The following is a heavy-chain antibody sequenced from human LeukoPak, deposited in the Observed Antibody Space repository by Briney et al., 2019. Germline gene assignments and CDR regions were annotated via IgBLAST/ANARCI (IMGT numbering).Heavy chain of an antibody. CDR1: GFTFSSYS. CDR3: AREGIVVVPAADNYSDY. D-gene: IGHD2-2*01. CDR2: ISSSSSYI. J-gene: IGHJ4*02. Sequence: PGGSLRLSCAASGFTFSSYSMNWVRQAPGKGLEWVSSISSSSSYIYYADSVKGRFTISRDNAKNSLYLQMNSLRAEDTAVYYCAREGIVVVPAADNYSDYWGQGTLVTVSS. V-gene: IGHV3-21*01.